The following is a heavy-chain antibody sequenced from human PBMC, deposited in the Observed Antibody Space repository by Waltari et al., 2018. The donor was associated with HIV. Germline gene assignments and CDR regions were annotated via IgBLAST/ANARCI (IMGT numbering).Heavy chain of an antibody. V-gene: IGHV1-8*01. J-gene: IGHJ3*02. CDR1: GYTFINND. Sequence: QVQLVQSGAEVKKPGASVKVSCTASGYTFINNDINWVRQAPGQGLVWMGWMSPNSGNAGYAPNFQGRVTMTRNTSTTTAYMELTDRRSADTAVYFCARGRGRYDFWSGYSSPGDAFDIWGQGTVVIVSS. CDR3: ARGRGRYDFWSGYSSPGDAFDI. D-gene: IGHD3-3*01. CDR2: MSPNSGNA.